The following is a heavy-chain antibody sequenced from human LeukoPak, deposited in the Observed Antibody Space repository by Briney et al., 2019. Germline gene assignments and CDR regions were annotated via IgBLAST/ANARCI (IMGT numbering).Heavy chain of an antibody. J-gene: IGHJ6*03. Sequence: SETLSLTCTVSAGSFRSYNWNWIRQPPGKGLEWIGSISETGSTNYNSSLENRITLSLDTSKSQISLNLRSATVADTAVYYCARQDALGKFPPPYYMDVWGRGTTVIVS. CDR3: ARQDALGKFPPPYYMDV. V-gene: IGHV4-59*08. CDR1: AGSFRSYN. D-gene: IGHD1-26*01. CDR2: ISETGST.